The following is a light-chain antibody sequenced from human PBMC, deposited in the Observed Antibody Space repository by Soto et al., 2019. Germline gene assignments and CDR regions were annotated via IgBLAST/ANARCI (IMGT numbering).Light chain of an antibody. CDR2: RNN. V-gene: IGLV1-47*01. J-gene: IGLJ2*01. CDR1: SSNIGSNY. CDR3: ATWDDSLRGAV. Sequence: QSVLTQPPSASGTPGQRVTISCSGSSSNIGSNYVYWYQQLPGTAPKVLIYRNNQRPSGVPDRFSGSKSGTSASLAISGLRSEDETDYYCATWDDSLRGAVFGGGTKLTVL.